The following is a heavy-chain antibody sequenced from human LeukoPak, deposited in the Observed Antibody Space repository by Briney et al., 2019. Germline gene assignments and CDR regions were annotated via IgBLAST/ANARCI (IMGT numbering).Heavy chain of an antibody. CDR2: ISSSSSYI. CDR3: ARLPIWVGRAYGMDV. CDR1: GFTFSSYS. Sequence: GGSLRLSCAGSGFTFSSYSMNWVRQAPGKGLERVSSISSSSSYIYYADSVKGRFTISRDNAKNSLYLQMNSLRAEDTAVYYCARLPIWVGRAYGMDVWGQGTTVTVSS. D-gene: IGHD3-9*01. J-gene: IGHJ6*01. V-gene: IGHV3-21*01.